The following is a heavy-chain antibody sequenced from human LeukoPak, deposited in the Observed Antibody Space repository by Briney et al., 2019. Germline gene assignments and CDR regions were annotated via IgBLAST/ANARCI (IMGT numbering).Heavy chain of an antibody. CDR3: ARDSVQVPYYGSGRHFDY. Sequence: ASVKVSCKASGGTFSSYAISWVRQAPGQGLEWMGRINPNSGGTNYAQKFQGRVTMTRDTSISTAYMELSRLRSDDTAVYYCARDSVQVPYYGSGRHFDYWGQGTLVTVSS. CDR1: GGTFSSYA. CDR2: INPNSGGT. J-gene: IGHJ4*02. D-gene: IGHD3-10*01. V-gene: IGHV1-2*02.